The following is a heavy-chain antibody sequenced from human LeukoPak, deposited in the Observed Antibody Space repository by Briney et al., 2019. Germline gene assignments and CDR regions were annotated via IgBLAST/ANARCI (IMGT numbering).Heavy chain of an antibody. CDR3: AKDRGRDTILVVDY. J-gene: IGHJ4*02. CDR1: DFTFETTV. D-gene: IGHD3-3*01. Sequence: GGSLRLSCAGSDFTFETTVMNWVRQAPGKGLEWVSSVSGSGAGTYYADSVKGRFTISRDNSKNTMFLQMNSLRAEDTAVYYCAKDRGRDTILVVDYWGQGTLVTVSS. CDR2: VSGSGAGT. V-gene: IGHV3-23*01.